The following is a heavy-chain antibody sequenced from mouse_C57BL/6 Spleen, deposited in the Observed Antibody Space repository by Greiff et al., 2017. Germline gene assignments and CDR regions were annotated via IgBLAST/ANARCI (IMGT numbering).Heavy chain of an antibody. CDR1: GYTFTSYW. CDR2: IDPSDSYT. Sequence: QVQLQQPGAELVRPGTSVKLSCKASGYTFTSYWMHWVKQRPGQGLEWIGVIDPSDSYTNYNQKFKGKATLTVDTSSSTAYMQLSSLTSEDSAVYYSARGLGRAFDYWGQGTTLTVSS. J-gene: IGHJ2*01. V-gene: IGHV1-59*01. D-gene: IGHD4-1*01. CDR3: ARGLGRAFDY.